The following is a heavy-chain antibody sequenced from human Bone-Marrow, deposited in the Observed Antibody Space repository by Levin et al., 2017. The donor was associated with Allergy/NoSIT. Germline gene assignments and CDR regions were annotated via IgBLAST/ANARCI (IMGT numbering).Heavy chain of an antibody. Sequence: PSETLSLTCTVSGGSISRSSYYWTWIRQPPGKGLEWIGRIYYTRSTDYNPSLKGRVTISVDTSRNQVSLTLTSVTAADTAVYYCARPVSTSAYGMDVWGQGTTVTVSS. V-gene: IGHV4-39*01. CDR1: GGSISRSSYY. CDR2: IYYTRST. D-gene: IGHD1-1*01. J-gene: IGHJ6*02. CDR3: ARPVSTSAYGMDV.